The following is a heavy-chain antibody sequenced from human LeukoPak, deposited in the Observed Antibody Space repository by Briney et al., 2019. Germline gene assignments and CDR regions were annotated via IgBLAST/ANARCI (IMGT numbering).Heavy chain of an antibody. V-gene: IGHV3-49*04. CDR2: IRSKAYGGTT. Sequence: PGGSLRLSCSPSGFTFGGYAMSWVRQAPGKGLEWVGFIRSKAYGGTTEYAASVKGRFTISRDDSKSIAYLQMNSLKTEDTAVYYCTRGHVLRFLEWLPNYYYYYYMDVWGKGTTVTVSS. D-gene: IGHD3-3*01. CDR1: GFTFGGYA. CDR3: TRGHVLRFLEWLPNYYYYYYMDV. J-gene: IGHJ6*03.